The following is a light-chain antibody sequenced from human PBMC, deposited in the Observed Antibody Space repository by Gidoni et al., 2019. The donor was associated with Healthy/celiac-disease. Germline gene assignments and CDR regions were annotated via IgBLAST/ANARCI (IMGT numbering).Light chain of an antibody. J-gene: IGLJ2*01. CDR2: DAS. Sequence: SYVLTQPPSVSVAPGKTASITCGGNNIGSKSVHGYQQKPGQAPVLVVYDASDRPSGIPERFSGSNSGNTATLTISRVEAGDEADYYCQVWDSSSDHLVFGGGTKLTVL. V-gene: IGLV3-21*03. CDR1: NIGSKS. CDR3: QVWDSSSDHLV.